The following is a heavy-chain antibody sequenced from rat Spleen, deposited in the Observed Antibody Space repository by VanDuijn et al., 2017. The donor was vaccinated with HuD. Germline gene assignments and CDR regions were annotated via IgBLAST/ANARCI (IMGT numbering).Heavy chain of an antibody. CDR3: ATQKFITMMVVITSDWYFDF. J-gene: IGHJ1*01. CDR1: GFTFSSYW. CDR2: INTDGSST. Sequence: EVQLVESGGGSVQPGRSLKLSCVASGFTFSSYWMYWIRQAPGKGLEWVSSINTDGSSTYYRDSVKGRFTISRDNAKSTLYLQMNSLRSEDTATYYCATQKFITMMVVITSDWYFDFWGPGTMVTVSS. D-gene: IGHD1-12*02. V-gene: IGHV5-58*01.